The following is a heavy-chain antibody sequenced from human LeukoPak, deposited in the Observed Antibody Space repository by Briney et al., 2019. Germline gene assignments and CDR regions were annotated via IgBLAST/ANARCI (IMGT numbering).Heavy chain of an antibody. CDR3: AKRHGSGSYYAFDI. CDR1: GFTVCSKY. Sequence: GGSLRLSCAASGFTVCSKYMSWVRQAPGKGLEWVSVIYSGGSTYYADSVKGRFTISRDNSKNTLYLQMNSLRAEDTAVYYCAKRHGSGSYYAFDIWGQGTMVTVSS. J-gene: IGHJ3*02. CDR2: IYSGGST. D-gene: IGHD3-10*01. V-gene: IGHV3-53*05.